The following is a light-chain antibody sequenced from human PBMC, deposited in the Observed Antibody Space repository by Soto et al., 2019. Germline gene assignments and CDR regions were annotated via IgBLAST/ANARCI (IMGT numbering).Light chain of an antibody. Sequence: QSVLTQPLSASASPGQRVTISCSGGSSNIGSNTVAWYQHLPGTAPPRLIFTAGQRPSGVPGRFSGSKSGTSASLAISGLQSEDEGDYFCKSYAGSNTYVFGSGTKLTVL. CDR1: SSNIGSNT. V-gene: IGLV1-44*01. J-gene: IGLJ1*01. CDR2: TAG. CDR3: KSYAGSNTYV.